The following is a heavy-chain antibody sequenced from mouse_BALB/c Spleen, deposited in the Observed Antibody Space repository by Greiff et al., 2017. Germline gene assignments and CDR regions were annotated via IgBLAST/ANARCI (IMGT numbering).Heavy chain of an antibody. CDR1: GFTFSSYW. J-gene: IGHJ3*01. Sequence: EVKVEESGGGLVQPGGSMKLSCVASGFTFSSYWMSWVRQSPEKGLEWVAEIRLKSDNYATHYAESVKGKFTISRDDSKSRLYLQMNSLRAEDTGIYYCTRSSSAWFAYWGQGTLVTVSA. CDR2: IRLKSDNYAT. D-gene: IGHD1-1*01. CDR3: TRSSSAWFAY. V-gene: IGHV6-6*02.